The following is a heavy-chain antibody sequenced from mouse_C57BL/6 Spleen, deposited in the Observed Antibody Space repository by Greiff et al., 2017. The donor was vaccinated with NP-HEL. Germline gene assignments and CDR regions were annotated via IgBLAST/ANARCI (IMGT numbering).Heavy chain of an antibody. D-gene: IGHD1-1*01. Sequence: VMLVESGAELMKPGASVKLSCKATGYTFTGYWIEWVKQRPGHGLEWIGEILPGSGSTNYNGKFKGKATFTADTSSNTAYMQLSSLTTEDSAIYYCARFTTVVATNAYWGQGTLVTVSA. J-gene: IGHJ3*01. V-gene: IGHV1-9*01. CDR2: ILPGSGST. CDR3: ARFTTVVATNAY. CDR1: GYTFTGYW.